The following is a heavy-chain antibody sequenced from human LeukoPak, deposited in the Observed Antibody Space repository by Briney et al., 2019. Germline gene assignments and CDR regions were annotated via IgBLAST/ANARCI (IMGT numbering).Heavy chain of an antibody. V-gene: IGHV3-21*03. D-gene: IGHD6-19*01. CDR2: ISSSSSYI. Sequence: GGSLRLSCAASGFTFITYTMNWVRQAPGKGLEWVSSISSSSSYIYYADSVEGRFTVSRDNAKNSVYLQMDGLRAEDTGVYYCAREPTGSSGQFDYWGQGTLVTVSS. CDR1: GFTFITYT. CDR3: AREPTGSSGQFDY. J-gene: IGHJ4*02.